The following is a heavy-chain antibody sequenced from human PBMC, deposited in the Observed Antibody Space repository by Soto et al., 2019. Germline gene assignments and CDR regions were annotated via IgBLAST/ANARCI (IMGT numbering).Heavy chain of an antibody. CDR3: AKIPSLYGYFYFDY. CDR2: ISSSSSYI. J-gene: IGHJ4*02. Sequence: GGSLRLSCAASGFTFSSYSMNWVRQAPGKGLEWVSSISSSSSYIYYADSVKGRFTISRDNSKNTLYLQMNSLRAEDTAVYYCAKIPSLYGYFYFDYWGQGTLVTVS. V-gene: IGHV3-21*04. CDR1: GFTFSSYS. D-gene: IGHD2-8*02.